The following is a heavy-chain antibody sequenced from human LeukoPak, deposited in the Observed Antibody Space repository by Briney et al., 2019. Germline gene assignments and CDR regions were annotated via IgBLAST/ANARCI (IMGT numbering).Heavy chain of an antibody. CDR3: ARDPGGAATLFDY. CDR1: GYTFTGYY. D-gene: IGHD1-26*01. Sequence: WASVKVSCKASGYTFTGYYMHWVRQAPGQGLEWMGWINPNSGGTNYAQKFQGRVTMTRDTSISTAYMELSRLRSDDTAVYYCARDPGGAATLFDYWGQGTLVTVSS. J-gene: IGHJ4*02. CDR2: INPNSGGT. V-gene: IGHV1-2*02.